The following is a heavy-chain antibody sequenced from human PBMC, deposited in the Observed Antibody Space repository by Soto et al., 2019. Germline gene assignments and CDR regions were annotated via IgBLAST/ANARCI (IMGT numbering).Heavy chain of an antibody. V-gene: IGHV3-21*01. J-gene: IGHJ5*02. Sequence: EVQLVESGGGLVKPGGSLRLSCAASGFTFSSYSMNWVRQAPGKGLEWVSSISSSSSYIYYADSVKGRFTISRDNAKNSLYLQMNSLRAEDTAVYYCASRYIGYSSGWYLDPWGQGTLVTVSS. CDR2: ISSSSSYI. CDR3: ASRYIGYSSGWYLDP. CDR1: GFTFSSYS. D-gene: IGHD6-19*01.